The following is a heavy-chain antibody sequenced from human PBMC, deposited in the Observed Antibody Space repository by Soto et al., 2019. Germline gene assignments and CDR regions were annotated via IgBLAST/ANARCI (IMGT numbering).Heavy chain of an antibody. D-gene: IGHD6-13*01. CDR1: GYSFTSYW. J-gene: IGHJ6*02. V-gene: IGHV5-10-1*01. Sequence: GESLKISCKGSGYSFTSYWISWVRQMPGKGLEGMGRLDPSDSYTNYSPSFQGHVTISADKSISTAYLQWSSLKASDTAMYYCARRMGYSSSYSYYYYGMDVWGQGTTVTVSS. CDR3: ARRMGYSSSYSYYYYGMDV. CDR2: LDPSDSYT.